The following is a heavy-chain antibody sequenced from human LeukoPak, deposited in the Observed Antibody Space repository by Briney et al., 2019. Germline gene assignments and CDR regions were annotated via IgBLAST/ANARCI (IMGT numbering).Heavy chain of an antibody. D-gene: IGHD3-3*01. CDR2: VNHSGST. V-gene: IGHV4-34*01. CDR3: ARKYYDFWSGYYTWFDY. J-gene: IGHJ4*02. CDR1: VGSFSGYY. Sequence: SETLSLTCTVYVGSFSGYYWSWIRQPPGKGLEWIGEVNHSGSTNYNPSLKSRVTISVDTSKNQFSLKLSSVIAADTAVYYCARKYYDFWSGYYTWFDYWGQGTLVTVSS.